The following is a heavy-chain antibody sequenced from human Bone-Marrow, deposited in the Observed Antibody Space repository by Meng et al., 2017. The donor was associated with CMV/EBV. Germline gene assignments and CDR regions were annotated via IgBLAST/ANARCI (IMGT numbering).Heavy chain of an antibody. CDR1: GYTFTSYY. CDR3: ARGSYREWYSELLPYYYYYYGMDV. J-gene: IGHJ6*01. Sequence: ASVKVSCKASGYTFTSYYMHWVRQAPGQGLEWMGIINPSGGSTSYVQKFQGRVTMTRDTSTSTVYMELSSLRSEDTAVYYCARGSYREWYSELLPYYYYYYGMDVWGQGTTVTGYS. V-gene: IGHV1-46*01. D-gene: IGHD2-15*01. CDR2: INPSGGST.